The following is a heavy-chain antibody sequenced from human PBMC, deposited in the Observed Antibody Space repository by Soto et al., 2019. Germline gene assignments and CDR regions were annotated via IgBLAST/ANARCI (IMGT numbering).Heavy chain of an antibody. CDR1: GGSISSYY. CDR2: IYYSGST. CDR3: ARWLEMATIVD. J-gene: IGHJ4*02. D-gene: IGHD5-12*01. Sequence: PSETLSLTCTVSGGSISSYYWSWIRQPPGKGLEWIGYIYYSGSTNYNPSLKSRVTISVDTSKNQFSLKLGSVTAADTAVYYCARWLEMATIVDWGQGTLVTVSS. V-gene: IGHV4-59*01.